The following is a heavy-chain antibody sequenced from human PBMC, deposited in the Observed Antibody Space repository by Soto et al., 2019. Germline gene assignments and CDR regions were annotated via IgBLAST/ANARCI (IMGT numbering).Heavy chain of an antibody. D-gene: IGHD2-2*01. CDR1: GFTFSSYA. CDR2: MSYDGTNK. CDR3: ARGAYCNSTSCYRYGMDV. J-gene: IGHJ6*02. V-gene: IGHV3-30-3*01. Sequence: GGSLRLSCAASGFTFSSYAMHWVRQAPGKGLEWVAVMSYDGTNKYYADSVKGRFTISRDSSKSTLNLRMNSLRAEDTAVYYCARGAYCNSTSCYRYGMDVWGQGTTVTVSS.